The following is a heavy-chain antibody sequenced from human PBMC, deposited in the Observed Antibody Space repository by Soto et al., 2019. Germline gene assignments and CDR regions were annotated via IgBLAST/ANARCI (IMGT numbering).Heavy chain of an antibody. CDR1: GRSISSGGYY. V-gene: IGHV4-31*03. CDR3: ARISYCYDSSGYYGGYYFDY. J-gene: IGHJ4*02. D-gene: IGHD3-22*01. Sequence: SETLSLTCTVSGRSISSGGYYWSWIRQHPGKGLEWIGYIYYSGSTYYNPSLKSRVTISVDTSKNQFSLKLSSVTAADTAVYYCARISYCYDSSGYYGGYYFDYWGQGTLVTVS. CDR2: IYYSGST.